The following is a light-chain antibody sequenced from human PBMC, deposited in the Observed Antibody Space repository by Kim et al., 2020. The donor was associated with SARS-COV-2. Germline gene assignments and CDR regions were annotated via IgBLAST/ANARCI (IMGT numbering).Light chain of an antibody. CDR1: SLRSYY. Sequence: AFGQTVRITCQGDSLRSYYAGWYRQKPGQAPVLVIYGKNNRPSGIPDRFSGSSSGNTASLTITGAQAEDEADYYCNSRDSSGNHWVFGGGTQLTVL. V-gene: IGLV3-19*01. J-gene: IGLJ3*02. CDR3: NSRDSSGNHWV. CDR2: GKN.